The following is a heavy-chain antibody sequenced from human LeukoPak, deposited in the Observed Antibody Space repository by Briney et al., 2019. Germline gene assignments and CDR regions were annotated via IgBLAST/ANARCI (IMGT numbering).Heavy chain of an antibody. CDR3: ARDRPSSWYLEDAFDI. CDR1: GGTFSSYA. D-gene: IGHD6-13*01. CDR2: IIPIFGTA. V-gene: IGHV1-69*13. J-gene: IGHJ3*02. Sequence: GASVKVSCKASGGTFSSYAISWVRQAPGQGLEWMGGIIPIFGTANYAQKFQGRVTITADESTSTAYMELSSLRSEDTAVYYCARDRPSSWYLEDAFDIWGQGTMVTVSS.